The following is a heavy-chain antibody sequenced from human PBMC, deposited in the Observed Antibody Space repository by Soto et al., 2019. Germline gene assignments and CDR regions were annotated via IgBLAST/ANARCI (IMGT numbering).Heavy chain of an antibody. CDR3: ARFDDYGDSFDY. CDR2: IYYSGST. Sequence: PSDTLFLTCTVSGGSISSGDYYRSWIRQPPGKGLEWIGYIYYSGSTYYNPSLKSRVTISVDTSKNQSSLKLSSVTAADTAVYYCARFDDYGDSFDYWRQGTLVPVSS. D-gene: IGHD4-17*01. J-gene: IGHJ4*02. V-gene: IGHV4-30-4*02. CDR1: GGSISSGDYY.